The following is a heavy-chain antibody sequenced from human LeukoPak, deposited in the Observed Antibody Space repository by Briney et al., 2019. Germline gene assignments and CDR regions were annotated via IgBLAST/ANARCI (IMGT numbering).Heavy chain of an antibody. CDR3: ARGVVTLPPYMDV. CDR2: IYYSGST. Sequence: SETLSLTCTVSGGSISSSSYYWGWIRQPPGKGLEWIGSIYYSGSTYYNPSLKSRVTISVDTSKNQFSLKLSSVTAADTAVYYCARGVVTLPPYMDVWGKGTRSPSP. V-gene: IGHV4-39*07. D-gene: IGHD2-21*02. CDR1: GGSISSSSYY. J-gene: IGHJ6*03.